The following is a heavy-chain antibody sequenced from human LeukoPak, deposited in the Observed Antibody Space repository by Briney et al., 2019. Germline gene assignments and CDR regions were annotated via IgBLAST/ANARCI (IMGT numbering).Heavy chain of an antibody. Sequence: PGGSLRLSCAASGFTFSSYWMSWVRQPPGKGLEWIGEIYHSGSTNYNPSLKSRVTISVDTSKNQFSLKLSSVTAADTAVYYCASSIFGVVNFDYWGQGTLVTVSS. V-gene: IGHV4-4*02. CDR2: IYHSGST. J-gene: IGHJ4*02. CDR3: ASSIFGVVNFDY. CDR1: GFTFSSYW. D-gene: IGHD3-3*01.